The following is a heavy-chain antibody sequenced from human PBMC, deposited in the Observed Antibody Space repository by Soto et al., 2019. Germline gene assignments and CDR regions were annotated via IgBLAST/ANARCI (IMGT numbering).Heavy chain of an antibody. D-gene: IGHD3-22*01. CDR2: ISAYNGNT. V-gene: IGHV1-18*04. J-gene: IGHJ1*01. CDR3: ARASAYYYDSSGDYFQH. Sequence: GASVKVSCKASGYPFTSYGISLVRQAPGQGLEWMGWISAYNGNTNYAQKLQGRVTMTTDTSTSTAYMELSRLRSDDTAVYYCARASAYYYDSSGDYFQHWGQGTMVTVSS. CDR1: GYPFTSYG.